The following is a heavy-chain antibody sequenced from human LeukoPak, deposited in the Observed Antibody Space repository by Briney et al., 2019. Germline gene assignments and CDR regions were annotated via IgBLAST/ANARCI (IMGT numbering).Heavy chain of an antibody. CDR1: GYTFTGYY. V-gene: IGHV1-2*02. J-gene: IGHJ4*02. CDR2: INPNSGGT. CDR3: ARQWLPNGYFDY. D-gene: IGHD6-19*01. Sequence: ASVKVSCKASGYTFTGYYMHWVRQAPGQGLEWMGWINPNSGGTNSIQKFQGRVTMTRDTSISTAYMELSGLRSDDTAVYYCARQWLPNGYFDYWGQGTLVTVSS.